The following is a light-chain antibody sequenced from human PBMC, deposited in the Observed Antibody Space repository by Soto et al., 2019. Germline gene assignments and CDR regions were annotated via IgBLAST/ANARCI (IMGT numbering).Light chain of an antibody. CDR3: QQTYSTPRT. J-gene: IGKJ1*01. CDR1: QSISSY. Sequence: DIQMTQSPSSLSASVGDRVTITCRASQSISSYLNWYQQKPGKAPKLLIYAASSLQSGVPSRFSGSGSGTDFTLTITSLQPEDFRTYYCQQTYSTPRTVGQGTKVDIK. CDR2: AAS. V-gene: IGKV1-39*01.